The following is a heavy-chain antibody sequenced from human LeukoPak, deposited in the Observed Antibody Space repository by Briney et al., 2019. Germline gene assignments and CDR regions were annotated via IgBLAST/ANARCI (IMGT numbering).Heavy chain of an antibody. CDR3: AREDWGPDY. V-gene: IGHV3-7*01. CDR1: GFTFTGYW. CDR2: IKQDGSDK. D-gene: IGHD7-27*01. J-gene: IGHJ4*02. Sequence: GESLKISCAASGFTFTGYWMIWVRQAPGKGLEWVANIKQDGSDKHYVDSVKGRFTISRDNAKNSLYLQMNSLRAEDTAVYYCAREDWGPDYWGQGTLVTVSS.